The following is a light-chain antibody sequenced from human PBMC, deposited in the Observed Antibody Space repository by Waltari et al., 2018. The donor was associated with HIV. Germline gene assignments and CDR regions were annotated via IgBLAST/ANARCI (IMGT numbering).Light chain of an antibody. CDR1: GSDVRGFDY. CDR2: AVN. J-gene: IGLJ3*02. Sequence: QSALTPPPSAYGSPGQSGTLSCTGTGSDVRGFDYVPWYQQHPAKAPKLLIYAVNRRPSGVPDRFSGSKSGNTASLTVSGLQTEDEADYYCSSYADTNNVLFGGGTKLTVL. CDR3: SSYADTNNVL. V-gene: IGLV2-8*01.